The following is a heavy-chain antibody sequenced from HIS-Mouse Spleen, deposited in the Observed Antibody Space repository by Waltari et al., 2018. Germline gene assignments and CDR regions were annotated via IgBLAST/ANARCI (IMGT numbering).Heavy chain of an antibody. CDR2: ISSSSSTI. Sequence: VQLVESGGGLVQPGGSLRLSCAASGFTFSSYSMNWVRQAPGKGLEWVSYISSSSSTIYYGDSVKGRFTISRENAKNSLYLEMNSLRAEDTAVYYCARGASGSYYLVSVSDYWGQGTLVTVSS. J-gene: IGHJ4*02. CDR3: ARGASGSYYLVSVSDY. V-gene: IGHV3-48*01. D-gene: IGHD1-26*01. CDR1: GFTFSSYS.